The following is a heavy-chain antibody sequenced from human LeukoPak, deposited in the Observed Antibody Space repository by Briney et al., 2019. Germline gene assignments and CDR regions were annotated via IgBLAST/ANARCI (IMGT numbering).Heavy chain of an antibody. J-gene: IGHJ4*02. Sequence: SETLSLTCTVSGGSISGYYWSWIRQPPGKGLEWIGYIFYSGTTSYNPSLKIRLTISVNTSKNQFSLKLTSVTAADTAVYFCARHYTSGWDLDYWGQGTLVTVSS. V-gene: IGHV4-59*08. D-gene: IGHD6-19*01. CDR3: ARHYTSGWDLDY. CDR2: IFYSGTT. CDR1: GGSISGYY.